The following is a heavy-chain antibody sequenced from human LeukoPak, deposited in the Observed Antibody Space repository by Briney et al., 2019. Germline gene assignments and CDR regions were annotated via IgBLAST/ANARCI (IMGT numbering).Heavy chain of an antibody. CDR2: IYSGGST. V-gene: IGHV3-66*01. J-gene: IGHJ6*02. CDR3: ARAQGDWFSGMDV. CDR1: GFTVSSNY. D-gene: IGHD3-9*01. Sequence: GGSLRLSCAASGFTVSSNYMSWVRQAPGKGLEWVSVIYSGGSTYYADSVKGRFTISRDNSKNTLYLQMNSLRAEDTAVYYCARAQGDWFSGMDVWGQGITVTVSS.